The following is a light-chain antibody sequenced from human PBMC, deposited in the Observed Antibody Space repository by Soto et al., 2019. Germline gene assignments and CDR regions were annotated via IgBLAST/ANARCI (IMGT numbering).Light chain of an antibody. J-gene: IGLJ3*02. CDR3: CSYAGSYTLV. V-gene: IGLV2-11*01. Sequence: QSALTQPRSVSGSPGQSVTISCTGTSSDVGVYNYVSWYQQHPGEAPKLIIYDVTKRPSGFPDRFSGSKSGYTASLTISGLQDDDEADYYCCSYAGSYTLVFGGGTKVTVL. CDR1: SSDVGVYNY. CDR2: DVT.